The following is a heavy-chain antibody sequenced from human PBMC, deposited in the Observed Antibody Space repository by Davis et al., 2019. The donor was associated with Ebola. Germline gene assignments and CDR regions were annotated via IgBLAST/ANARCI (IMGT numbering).Heavy chain of an antibody. CDR2: LYYGGST. Sequence: MPSETLSLTCTVSGGSISGYYWTWIPQPPGKGLEWIGYLYYGGSTSYNPSLKSRVTISVDTSKNQFSLKLSSVTAADTALYFCARGDCSGGSCFLDYWGQGTLVTVSS. CDR1: GGSISGYY. J-gene: IGHJ4*02. CDR3: ARGDCSGGSCFLDY. V-gene: IGHV4-59*01. D-gene: IGHD2-15*01.